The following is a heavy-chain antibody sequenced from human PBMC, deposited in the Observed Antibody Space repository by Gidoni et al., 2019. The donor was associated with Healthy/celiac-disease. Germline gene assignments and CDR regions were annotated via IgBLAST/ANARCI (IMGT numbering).Heavy chain of an antibody. D-gene: IGHD5-18*01. V-gene: IGHV3-66*01. CDR2: IYSGGST. Sequence: GSLRLSCAASGFTVSSNYMSWVRQAPGKGLEWVSVIYSGGSTYYADSVKGRFTISRDNSKNTLYLQMNSLRAEDTAVYYCARDGGYSYAQRGLTRFSTTDAFDIWGQGTMVTVSS. J-gene: IGHJ3*02. CDR3: ARDGGYSYAQRGLTRFSTTDAFDI. CDR1: GFTVSSNY.